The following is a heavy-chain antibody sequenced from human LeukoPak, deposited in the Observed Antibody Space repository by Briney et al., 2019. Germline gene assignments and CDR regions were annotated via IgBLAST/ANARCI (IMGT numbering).Heavy chain of an antibody. V-gene: IGHV3-74*01. CDR1: GLTVGTNY. J-gene: IGHJ6*02. Sequence: PGGSLRLSCVVSGLTVGTNYMSWVRHAPGKGLVWVSRVNSDGTTTTYADSVKGRFTISRDNAKNTLYLQMNSLRVDDTAVYYCARDPCSGGSCRVMDVWGQGTTVTVSS. D-gene: IGHD2-15*01. CDR2: VNSDGTTT. CDR3: ARDPCSGGSCRVMDV.